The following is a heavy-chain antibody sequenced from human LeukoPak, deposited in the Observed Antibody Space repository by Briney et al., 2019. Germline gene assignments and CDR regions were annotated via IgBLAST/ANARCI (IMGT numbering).Heavy chain of an antibody. CDR1: GFSFSSFS. V-gene: IGHV3-21*01. Sequence: GGSLTLSCAASGFSFSSFSMNWVRQAPGRGLEWVSSISYRNNIYYADSVRGRFTISRDNAKNSLYLEMNSLRVEDTAVYYCAGGPSDYVWGTWGPGTLVTVSS. CDR2: ISYRNNI. CDR3: AGGPSDYVWGT. J-gene: IGHJ5*02. D-gene: IGHD3-16*01.